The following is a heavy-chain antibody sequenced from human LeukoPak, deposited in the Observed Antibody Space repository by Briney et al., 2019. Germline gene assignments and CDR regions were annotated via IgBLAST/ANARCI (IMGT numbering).Heavy chain of an antibody. J-gene: IGHJ4*02. CDR2: IYNRGST. Sequence: SETLSLICTVSGGSISSHYWSWIRQPPGKGLEWIGYIYNRGSTNYNPSFKSRVTISGDTSKNRFSLKMTSVTAGDTAVYYCARGGYSYGYDDDFEYWGQGILVTVSS. D-gene: IGHD5-18*01. CDR1: GGSISSHY. V-gene: IGHV4-59*11. CDR3: ARGGYSYGYDDDFEY.